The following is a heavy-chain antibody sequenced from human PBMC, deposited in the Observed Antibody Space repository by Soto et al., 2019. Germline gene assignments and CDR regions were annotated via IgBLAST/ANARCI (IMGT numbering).Heavy chain of an antibody. V-gene: IGHV1-69*05. D-gene: IGHD6-19*01. CDR1: GGTFSSYA. J-gene: IGHJ5*02. Sequence: QVQLVQSGAEVKKPGSSVKVSCKASGGTFSSYAISWVRQAPGQGLEWMGGIIPIFGTANYAQKFQGRVTITTDDSTSTVYMELSSLRSEDTAVYYCARGGEQWLVQDWFDPWGQGTLVTVSS. CDR2: IIPIFGTA. CDR3: ARGGEQWLVQDWFDP.